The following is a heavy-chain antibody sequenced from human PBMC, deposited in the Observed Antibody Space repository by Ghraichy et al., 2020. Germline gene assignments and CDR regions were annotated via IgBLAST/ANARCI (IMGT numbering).Heavy chain of an antibody. V-gene: IGHV3-30*18. Sequence: LSLTCAASGFTFSSYGMHWVRQAPGKGLEWVAVISYDGSNKYYADSVKGRFTISRDNSKNTLYLQMNSLRAEDTAVYYCAKDYSSGWPGGWYFDLWGRGTLVTVSS. CDR2: ISYDGSNK. J-gene: IGHJ2*01. CDR1: GFTFSSYG. CDR3: AKDYSSGWPGGWYFDL. D-gene: IGHD6-19*01.